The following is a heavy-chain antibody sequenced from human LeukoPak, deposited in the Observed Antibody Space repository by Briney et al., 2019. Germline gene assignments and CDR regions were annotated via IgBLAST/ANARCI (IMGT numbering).Heavy chain of an antibody. Sequence: GGSLRLSCAASEFTFTNFWMSWVRQAPGKGLEWVANTNRDGSEKYYVDSVKGRVTISRDNAMNFLYLQLNSLRVDDTAVYYCARDSGSCRGCAFDIWGQGTVVNVSS. D-gene: IGHD1-26*01. V-gene: IGHV3-7*01. J-gene: IGHJ3*02. CDR3: ARDSGSCRGCAFDI. CDR1: EFTFTNFW. CDR2: TNRDGSEK.